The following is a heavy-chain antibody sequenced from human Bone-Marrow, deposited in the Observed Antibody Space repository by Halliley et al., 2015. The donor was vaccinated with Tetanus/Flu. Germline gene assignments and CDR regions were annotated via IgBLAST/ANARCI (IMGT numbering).Heavy chain of an antibody. D-gene: IGHD2-21*02. CDR1: GYRFTNYW. Sequence: EVQLVQSGAEVKKTGESLKISCRCSGYRFTNYWIAWVRQMPGKGLEYMGMMNPGDSDTRYSPPFQGQVTISADESISTAYLQWSSLEASDTAMYYCASLGDDWDQYYFDYWGQGTLVSVSS. CDR3: ASLGDDWDQYYFDY. V-gene: IGHV5-51*01. J-gene: IGHJ4*02. CDR2: MNPGDSDT.